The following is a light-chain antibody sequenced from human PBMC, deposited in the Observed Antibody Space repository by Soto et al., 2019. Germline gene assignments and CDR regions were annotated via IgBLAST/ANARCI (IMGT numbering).Light chain of an antibody. V-gene: IGLV1-40*01. Sequence: SVLTQPASVSRAPGQRGTISCTGSSSNIGAGYDVHWYQQLPGTAPKLLIYCNSTRPSGLPDRFSGSKAGTSASLAIPGIQAEDAAHYYSQSYVSILSGSVFGTGTKVTVL. CDR3: QSYVSILSGSV. CDR1: SSNIGAGYD. CDR2: CNS. J-gene: IGLJ1*01.